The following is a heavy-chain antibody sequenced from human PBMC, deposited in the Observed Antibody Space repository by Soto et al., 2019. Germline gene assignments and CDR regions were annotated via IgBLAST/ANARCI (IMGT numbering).Heavy chain of an antibody. D-gene: IGHD3-16*01. V-gene: IGHV1-69*12. CDR3: ARGQTGGGWGYYFDY. J-gene: IGHJ4*02. CDR1: GGTFSSYA. CDR2: IIPIFGTA. Sequence: QVQLVQSGAEVKKPGSSVKVSCKASGGTFSSYAIDWVRQAPGQGLEWMGGIIPIFGTADYAQKFQGRVTSTADESTSTAYMERSSLRSEDTAVYYCARGQTGGGWGYYFDYWGQGTLVTVSS.